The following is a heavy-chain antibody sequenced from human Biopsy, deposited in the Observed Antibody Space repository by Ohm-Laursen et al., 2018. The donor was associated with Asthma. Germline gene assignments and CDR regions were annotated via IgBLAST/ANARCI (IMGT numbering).Heavy chain of an antibody. Sequence: PSQTLSLTCRVSGGYTGSSDHYWAWIRQAPGKGLEWIGFVFWSGSTHYSRSLERRVSISIDTATNEFSMKLWSVTPADTAVYSCARVVSYGDIYFGIDVWGPGNTVVVS. D-gene: IGHD4-17*01. J-gene: IGHJ6*02. CDR1: GGYTGSSDHY. V-gene: IGHV4-30-4*01. CDR3: ARVVSYGDIYFGIDV. CDR2: VFWSGST.